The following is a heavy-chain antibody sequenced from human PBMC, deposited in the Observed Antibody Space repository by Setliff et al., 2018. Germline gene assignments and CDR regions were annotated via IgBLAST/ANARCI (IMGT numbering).Heavy chain of an antibody. CDR2: INHSGNT. CDR3: ARGEGSGWDYYYYMDV. Sequence: SETLSLTCAVSGDSISSGNWWSWVRQPPEKGLEWIGEINHSGNTNYNPSLKSRVTISVDKSTNQFSLKLNSVTAADTAVYYCARGEGSGWDYYYYMDVWGKGTTVTVSS. D-gene: IGHD6-19*01. J-gene: IGHJ6*03. CDR1: GDSISSGNW. V-gene: IGHV4-4*02.